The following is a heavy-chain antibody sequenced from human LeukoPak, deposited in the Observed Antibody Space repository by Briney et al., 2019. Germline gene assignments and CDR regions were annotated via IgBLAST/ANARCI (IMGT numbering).Heavy chain of an antibody. CDR3: ARGVGESLYGMDV. Sequence: GGSLRLSCAASGFTFSSYSMNWVRQAPGKGLEWVSSISSSSYIYYADAVKGRFTIYRDNAKNSLYLQMNSLRAEDTAVYYCARGVGESLYGMDVWVQGTTVTVSS. CDR2: ISSSSYI. J-gene: IGHJ6*02. V-gene: IGHV3-21*01. CDR1: GFTFSSYS. D-gene: IGHD3-10*01.